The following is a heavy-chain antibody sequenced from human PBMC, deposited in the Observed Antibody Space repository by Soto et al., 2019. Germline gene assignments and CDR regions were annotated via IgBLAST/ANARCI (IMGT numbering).Heavy chain of an antibody. Sequence: QVQLVESGGGVVQPGRSLRLSCAASGFTFSSYGMHWVRQAPGKGLEWVAVIWYDGSNKYYADSVKGRFTISRDNSKNTLYLQMNSLRAEDTAVYYCARETTIFGVVIYAFDIWGQGIMVTVSS. J-gene: IGHJ3*02. CDR3: ARETTIFGVVIYAFDI. D-gene: IGHD3-3*01. V-gene: IGHV3-33*01. CDR1: GFTFSSYG. CDR2: IWYDGSNK.